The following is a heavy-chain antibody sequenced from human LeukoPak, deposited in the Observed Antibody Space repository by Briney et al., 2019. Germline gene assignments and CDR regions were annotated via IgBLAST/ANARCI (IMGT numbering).Heavy chain of an antibody. V-gene: IGHV7-4-1*02. D-gene: IGHD3-3*01. CDR3: ARDRKLSGVYDFWPVYYFDY. CDR1: GYTFASYA. Sequence: GASVKVSCKASGYTFASYAMNWVRQAPGQGLEWMGWINTNTGNPTYAQGFTGRFVFPLDTSVSTAYLQISSLKAEDTAVYYCARDRKLSGVYDFWPVYYFDYWGQGTLVTVSS. J-gene: IGHJ4*02. CDR2: INTNTGNP.